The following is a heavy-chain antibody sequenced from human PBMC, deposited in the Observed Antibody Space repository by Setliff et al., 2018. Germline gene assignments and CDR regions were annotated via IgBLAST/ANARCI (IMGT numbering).Heavy chain of an antibody. CDR3: ARGDTIGFGAFDI. CDR2: IFPSDSDT. Sequence: LKISCQASGYDFSKYWIGWVRQMPGEGLDWMGIIFPSDSDTRYGPSFQGQVTISAAKSITTVYLQINSLKASDTAIYFCARGDTIGFGAFDIWGQGTMVTVSS. J-gene: IGHJ3*02. D-gene: IGHD1-26*01. V-gene: IGHV5-51*01. CDR1: GYDFSKYW.